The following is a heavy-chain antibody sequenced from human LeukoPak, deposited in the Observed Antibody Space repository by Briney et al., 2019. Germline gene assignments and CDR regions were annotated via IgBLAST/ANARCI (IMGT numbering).Heavy chain of an antibody. V-gene: IGHV3-74*01. D-gene: IGHD4-23*01. CDR3: ARESSEYGGNGGLDP. CDR2: INDAGSDT. CDR1: GFTFSSYA. Sequence: GGSLRLSCAASGFTFSSYAMHWVRQAPGKGLVWVSRINDAGSDTIYADSVKGRFTIFRDNTKNTVYLQMNSLRAEDTAVYYCARESSEYGGNGGLDPWGQGTLVTVSS. J-gene: IGHJ5*02.